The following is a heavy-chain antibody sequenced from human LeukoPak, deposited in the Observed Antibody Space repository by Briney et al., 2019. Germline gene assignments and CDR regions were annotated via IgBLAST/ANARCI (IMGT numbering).Heavy chain of an antibody. CDR3: ARDSPGPRGYSYGYYFDY. D-gene: IGHD5-18*01. V-gene: IGHV3-21*06. CDR1: GFTFSTYS. Sequence: TGGSLRLSCAAFGFTFSTYSMNWVRQAPGKGLEWVSSVSRRSSYIYYAGSVKGRFTISRDNANNLLYLQMNSLRAEDTAVYYCARDSPGPRGYSYGYYFDYWGQGTLVTVSS. J-gene: IGHJ4*02. CDR2: VSRRSSYI.